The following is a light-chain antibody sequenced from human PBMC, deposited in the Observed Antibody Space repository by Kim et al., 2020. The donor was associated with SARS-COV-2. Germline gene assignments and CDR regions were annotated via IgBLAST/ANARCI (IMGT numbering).Light chain of an antibody. J-gene: IGKJ2*01. CDR2: DAS. CDR1: QNINSW. V-gene: IGKV1-5*01. Sequence: ASVGATVTITCRASQNINSWLAWYQQKPGRAPKFLIYDASDLRSGVPSRFRGRGSGTQFTLTISGLQPEDFATYYCQQYNSYSYSFGQGTKLEI. CDR3: QQYNSYSYS.